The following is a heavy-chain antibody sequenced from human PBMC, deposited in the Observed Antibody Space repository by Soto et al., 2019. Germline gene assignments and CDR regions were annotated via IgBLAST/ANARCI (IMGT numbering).Heavy chain of an antibody. V-gene: IGHV3-9*01. Sequence: EVQLVESGGGLVQPGRSLRLSCAASGFTFDDYAMHWVRQAPGKGLEWVSGISWNSGSIGYADSVKGRFTISRDNAKNSLDLQMNSLRAEDTALYYCAKDIGTGTYPTYYYGMDVWGQGTTVTVSS. J-gene: IGHJ6*02. CDR2: ISWNSGSI. CDR3: AKDIGTGTYPTYYYGMDV. D-gene: IGHD1-1*01. CDR1: GFTFDDYA.